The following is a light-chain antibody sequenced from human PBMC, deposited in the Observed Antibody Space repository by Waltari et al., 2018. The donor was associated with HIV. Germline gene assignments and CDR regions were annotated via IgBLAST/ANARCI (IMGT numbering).Light chain of an antibody. J-gene: IGKJ3*01. CDR1: PCVLQRSGYYY. Sequence: IVTTPSPVSLAVAQGESAPIFCNSSPCVLQRSGYYYLDWYQQRPGHPPKLLIYLTSLRASGVPDRFSAGDSGTLFVLNITSVESDDIGVYYCMQTLSGTFGPGT. V-gene: IGKV2-28*01. CDR3: MQTLSGT. CDR2: LTS.